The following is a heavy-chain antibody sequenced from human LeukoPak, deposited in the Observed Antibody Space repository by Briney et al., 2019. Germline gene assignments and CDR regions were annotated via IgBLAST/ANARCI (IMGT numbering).Heavy chain of an antibody. CDR2: IYHSGST. D-gene: IGHD4-17*01. V-gene: IGHV4-39*01. Sequence: PSETRSLTCTVSGGSISSSSYYWGWIRQPPGKGLEWIGSIYHSGSTYYNPSLKSRVTISVDTSKNQFSLKLSSVTAADTAVYYCASINDYGDYEIALAAFDIWGQGTMVTVSS. CDR3: ASINDYGDYEIALAAFDI. J-gene: IGHJ3*02. CDR1: GGSISSSSYY.